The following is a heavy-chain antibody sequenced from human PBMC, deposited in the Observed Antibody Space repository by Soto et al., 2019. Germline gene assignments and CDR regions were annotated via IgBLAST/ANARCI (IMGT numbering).Heavy chain of an antibody. J-gene: IGHJ6*02. D-gene: IGHD3-10*01. V-gene: IGHV4-61*01. CDR1: GGSVSSGSDY. CDR3: AREGVLWFGDEYYYYGMDV. Sequence: PSETLSLTCTVSGGSVSSGSDYWSWIRQPPGKGLEWIGYIYYSGSTNYNPSLKSRVTISVDTSKNQFSLKLSSVTAADTAVYYCAREGVLWFGDEYYYYGMDVWGQGTTVTVSS. CDR2: IYYSGST.